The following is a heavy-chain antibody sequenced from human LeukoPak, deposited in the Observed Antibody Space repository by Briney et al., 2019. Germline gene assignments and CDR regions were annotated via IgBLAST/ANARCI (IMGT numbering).Heavy chain of an antibody. Sequence: GASVKVSCKASGYTFTSYAMHWVRQAPGQRLEWMGWINAGNGNTKYSQKFQGRVTITRDTSASTAYMELRSLRSEDTAVYYCARESEGGYSYGGGGYWGQGTLVTVSS. CDR1: GYTFTSYA. CDR3: ARESEGGYSYGGGGY. CDR2: INAGNGNT. J-gene: IGHJ4*02. V-gene: IGHV1-3*01. D-gene: IGHD5-18*01.